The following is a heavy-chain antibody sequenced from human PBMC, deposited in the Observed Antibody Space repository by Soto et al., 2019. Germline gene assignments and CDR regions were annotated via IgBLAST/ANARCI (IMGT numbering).Heavy chain of an antibody. V-gene: IGHV3-21*01. D-gene: IGHD7-27*01. J-gene: IGHJ6*02. CDR1: GFTFSSYS. Sequence: GGSLRLSCAASGFTFSSYSMNWVRQAPGKGLEWVSSISSSSSYIYYADSVKGRFTISRDNAKNSLYLQMNSLRAEDTAVYYCAREASGDYYYYGMDVWGQWTTVTVSS. CDR3: AREASGDYYYYGMDV. CDR2: ISSSSSYI.